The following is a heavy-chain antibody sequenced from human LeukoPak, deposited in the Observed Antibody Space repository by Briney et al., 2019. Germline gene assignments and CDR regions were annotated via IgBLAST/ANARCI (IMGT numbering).Heavy chain of an antibody. CDR1: GGSISSSSYY. D-gene: IGHD6-6*01. J-gene: IGHJ6*03. CDR3: ARGYSSSFRDYYYYYMDV. V-gene: IGHV4-39*07. Sequence: PSETLSLTCTVSGGSISSSSYYWGWIRQPPGKGLEWIGSIYYSGSTYYNPSLKSRVTISVDTSKNQFSLKLSSVTAADTAVYYCARGYSSSFRDYYYYYMDVWGKGTTVTVSS. CDR2: IYYSGST.